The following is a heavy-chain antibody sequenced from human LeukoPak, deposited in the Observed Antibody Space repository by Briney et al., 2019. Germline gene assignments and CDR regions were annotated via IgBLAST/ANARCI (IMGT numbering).Heavy chain of an antibody. CDR1: GFTFSSYA. CDR2: ISDSGGST. Sequence: GGSLRLSCAASGFTFSSYAMSWVRQAPGKGLEWVSAISDSGGSTYYADSVKGRFTISRDNSKNTLYLQMNSLRAEDTAVYYCAKSPNYHDSSGYLEYGMDVWGQGTTVTVSS. V-gene: IGHV3-23*01. D-gene: IGHD3-22*01. CDR3: AKSPNYHDSSGYLEYGMDV. J-gene: IGHJ6*02.